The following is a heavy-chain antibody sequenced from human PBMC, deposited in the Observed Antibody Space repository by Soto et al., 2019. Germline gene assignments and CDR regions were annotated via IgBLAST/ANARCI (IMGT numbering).Heavy chain of an antibody. V-gene: IGHV4-30-2*01. CDR2: IHHAGST. CDR3: ARTQWDYDILTGRLWGAFDV. J-gene: IGHJ3*01. D-gene: IGHD3-9*01. Sequence: QLQLQESGSGLVKPSQTLSLTCAVSGGSINSGGYSWSWIRLPPGKGLEWIGNIHHAGSTYYNPSLKSRVTISIDKSKNEFSLRLSSVTAADTAVYYCARTQWDYDILTGRLWGAFDVWGQGTMVTVSS. CDR1: GGSINSGGYS.